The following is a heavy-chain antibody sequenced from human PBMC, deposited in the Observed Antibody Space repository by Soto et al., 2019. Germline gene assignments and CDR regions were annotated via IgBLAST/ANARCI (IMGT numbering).Heavy chain of an antibody. CDR3: ASSRIVVVPAAISTLWFDP. Sequence: QVQLVQSGAEVKKPGSSVKVSCKASGGTFSSYAISWVRQAPGQGLEWMGGIIPIFGTANYAQKFQGRVTITADKSTSTAYMELSSLRSEDTAVYYCASSRIVVVPAAISTLWFDPWGQGTLVTVSS. CDR1: GGTFSSYA. CDR2: IIPIFGTA. V-gene: IGHV1-69*06. D-gene: IGHD2-2*01. J-gene: IGHJ5*02.